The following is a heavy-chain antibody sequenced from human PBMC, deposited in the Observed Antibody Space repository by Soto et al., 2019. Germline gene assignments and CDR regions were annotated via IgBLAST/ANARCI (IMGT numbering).Heavy chain of an antibody. CDR2: IYYSGST. J-gene: IGHJ4*02. V-gene: IGHV4-59*01. CDR3: ARGAHPYDILTGYLVD. D-gene: IGHD3-9*01. Sequence: PSETLSLTCTVSGGSISSYYWSWIRQPPGKGLEWIGYIYYSGSTNYNPSLKSRVTISADTSKNQFSLKLSSVTAADTAVYYCARGAHPYDILTGYLVDWGQGTLVTVSS. CDR1: GGSISSYY.